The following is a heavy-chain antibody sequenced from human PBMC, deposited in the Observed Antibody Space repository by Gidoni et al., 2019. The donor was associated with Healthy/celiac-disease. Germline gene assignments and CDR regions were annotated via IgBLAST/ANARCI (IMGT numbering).Heavy chain of an antibody. V-gene: IGHV3-7*03. D-gene: IGHD6-19*01. J-gene: IGHJ4*02. CDR1: EFTFSYYW. CDR3: ARDVGYSSGWPRVDY. CDR2: INQDGSEK. Sequence: EVQLVESGGGLVQPGGSLRLSCVASEFTFSYYWMSWVRQAPGKGLEWVANINQDGSEKYYVDSVKGRFTISRDNAKNSLYLQMNSLRAEDTAVYYCARDVGYSSGWPRVDYWGQGTLVIVSS.